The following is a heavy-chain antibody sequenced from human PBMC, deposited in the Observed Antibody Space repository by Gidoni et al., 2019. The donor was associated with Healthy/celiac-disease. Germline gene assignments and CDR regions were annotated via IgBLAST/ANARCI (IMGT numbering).Heavy chain of an antibody. CDR3: AREPEYYDFWSGYYNWRAEGWFDP. CDR2: IYYIGST. Sequence: QVQLQESGPGLVKPSQTLSLTCTVSGGSLSSGDYYWSWIRQPPGKGLGWLWYIYYIGSTYYNPSRKSRVTISVDTSKNQFSLKLSSVTAADTAVYYCAREPEYYDFWSGYYNWRAEGWFDPWGQGTLVTVSS. D-gene: IGHD3-3*01. J-gene: IGHJ5*02. V-gene: IGHV4-30-4*01. CDR1: GGSLSSGDYY.